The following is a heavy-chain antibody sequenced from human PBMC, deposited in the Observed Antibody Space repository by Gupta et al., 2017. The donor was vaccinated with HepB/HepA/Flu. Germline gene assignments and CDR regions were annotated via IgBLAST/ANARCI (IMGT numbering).Heavy chain of an antibody. J-gene: IGHJ6*03. CDR1: GHTVRGRW. CDR2: ITRDGSER. V-gene: IGHV3-7*01. Sequence: DVELMESGLGRVQPRGSRRLPCPPAGHTVRGRWMSWVRQAPGKVVEWVANITRDGSERKYVDSVMSRFTISRDNRKNSLFLEMTNPRTEDTALYYCARDAGGNGESADYYMDDWGKGTPVTVSS. CDR3: ARDAGGNGESADYYMDD. D-gene: IGHD3-10*01.